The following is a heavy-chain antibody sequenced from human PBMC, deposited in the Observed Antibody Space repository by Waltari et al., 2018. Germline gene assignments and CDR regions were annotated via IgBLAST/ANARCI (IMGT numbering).Heavy chain of an antibody. CDR1: GFTFSSYY. J-gene: IGHJ3*02. D-gene: IGHD4-17*01. Sequence: EVQLVESGGGLVQFGVSLRLSCAASGFTFSSYYMHWVRQTPGKGLVLVARINGYGTRTTYADSVKGRFTTSRDNARNTLHLQMNSLRVEDTAVYYCATGDSHAFDMWGQGTLVIVSS. CDR2: INGYGTRT. CDR3: ATGDSHAFDM. V-gene: IGHV3-74*01.